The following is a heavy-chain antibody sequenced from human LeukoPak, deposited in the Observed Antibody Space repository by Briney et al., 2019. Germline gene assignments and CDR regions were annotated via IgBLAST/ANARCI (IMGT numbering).Heavy chain of an antibody. D-gene: IGHD1-26*01. CDR1: GGSISSYY. J-gene: IGHJ4*02. CDR3: ARENTGSYREFDY. CDR2: IYSGGST. V-gene: IGHV4-4*07. Sequence: SETLSLTCTVSGGSISSYYWSWIRQPAGKGLEWIGRIYSGGSTNYNPSLKSRVTMSVDSSNNQFSLKLSSVTAADTALFYCARENTGSYREFDYWGQGILVTLSS.